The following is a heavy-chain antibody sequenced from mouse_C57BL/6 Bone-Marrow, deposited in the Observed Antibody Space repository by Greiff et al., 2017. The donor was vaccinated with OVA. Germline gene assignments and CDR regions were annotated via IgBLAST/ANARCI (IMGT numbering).Heavy chain of an antibody. Sequence: EVKVVESGGDLVKPGGSLKLSCAASGFTFSSYGMSWVRQTPDKRLEWVATISSGGSYTYYPASVKGRFTISRDNAKNTLYLQMSSLKSEDTAMYYCARYDYDGHFDYWGQGTTLTVSS. CDR1: GFTFSSYG. V-gene: IGHV5-6*01. CDR3: ARYDYDGHFDY. D-gene: IGHD2-4*01. CDR2: ISSGGSYT. J-gene: IGHJ2*01.